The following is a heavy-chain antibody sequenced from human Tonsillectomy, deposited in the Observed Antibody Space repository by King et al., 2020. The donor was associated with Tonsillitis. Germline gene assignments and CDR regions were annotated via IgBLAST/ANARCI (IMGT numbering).Heavy chain of an antibody. CDR1: GGSISSGDDY. V-gene: IGHV4-30-4*01. J-gene: IGHJ6*02. CDR2: IYYSGST. Sequence: LQLQESGPGLVKPSQTLSLTCTVSGGSISSGDDYWSWIRQTPGKGLGWIGYIYYSGSTYYNPSLKSRVTISVDTSKTQFSLKLSSVTAADTAVYYCATAPPTVAVAGTRYYYYSGMDVWGQGTTVTVSS. CDR3: ATAPPTVAVAGTRYYYYSGMDV. D-gene: IGHD6-19*01.